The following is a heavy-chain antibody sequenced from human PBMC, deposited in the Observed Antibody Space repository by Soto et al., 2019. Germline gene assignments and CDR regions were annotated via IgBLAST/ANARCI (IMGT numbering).Heavy chain of an antibody. J-gene: IGHJ6*02. CDR3: AREYCSSTSCYLDYYYGLDV. D-gene: IGHD2-2*01. Sequence: GASVKVSCKASGYTFTSYGISWVRQAPGQGLEWMGWISAYNGNTNYAQKLQGRVTMTTDTSTSTAYMELRSLRSDDTAVYYCAREYCSSTSCYLDYYYGLDVWGQGTTVPVSS. V-gene: IGHV1-18*01. CDR2: ISAYNGNT. CDR1: GYTFTSYG.